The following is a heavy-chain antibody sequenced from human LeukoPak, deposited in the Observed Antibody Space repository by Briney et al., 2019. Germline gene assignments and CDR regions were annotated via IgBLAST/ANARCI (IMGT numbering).Heavy chain of an antibody. CDR3: ARDEGEMGPVVPAAMYSADDAFDI. CDR2: INPSGGST. J-gene: IGHJ3*02. V-gene: IGHV1-46*01. CDR1: GYTFTSYY. Sequence: ASVKVSCKASGYTFTSYYMHWVRLAPGQGLEWMGIINPSGGSTSYAQKFQGRVTMTRDTSTSTVYMELSSLRSEDTAVYYCARDEGEMGPVVPAAMYSADDAFDIWGQGTMVTVSS. D-gene: IGHD2-2*01.